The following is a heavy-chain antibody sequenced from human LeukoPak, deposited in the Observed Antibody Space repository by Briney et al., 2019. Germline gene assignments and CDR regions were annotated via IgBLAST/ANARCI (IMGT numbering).Heavy chain of an antibody. Sequence: SVKVSCKASGGTFSSYAIIWVRQAPGQGLEWMGGIIPIFGTANYAQKFQGRVTITTDESTSTAYMELSSLRSEDTAVYYCATVPDSSPATEYFQHWGQGTLVTVSS. D-gene: IGHD6-13*01. J-gene: IGHJ1*01. V-gene: IGHV1-69*05. CDR3: ATVPDSSPATEYFQH. CDR2: IIPIFGTA. CDR1: GGTFSSYA.